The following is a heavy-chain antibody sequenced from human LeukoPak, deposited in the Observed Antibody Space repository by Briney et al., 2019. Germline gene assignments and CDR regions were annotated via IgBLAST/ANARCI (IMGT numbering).Heavy chain of an antibody. J-gene: IGHJ3*02. CDR2: FDPEDGET. CDR1: GYTLPELS. Sequence: SVKVSCKVSGYTLPELSMHWVRPAPGKGLEWMGGFDPEDGETIYAQKFQGRVTMTEDTSTDTAYMELSSLRSEDTAVYYCATEMAGYGGNHVNDAFDIWGQGTMVTVSS. CDR3: ATEMAGYGGNHVNDAFDI. D-gene: IGHD2-15*01. V-gene: IGHV1-24*01.